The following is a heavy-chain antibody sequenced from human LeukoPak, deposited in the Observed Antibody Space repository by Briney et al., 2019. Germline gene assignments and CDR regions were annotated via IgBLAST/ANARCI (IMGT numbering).Heavy chain of an antibody. D-gene: IGHD6-13*01. Sequence: GESLRLSCTASGFSFSGYWMSWVRQAPGKGLEWVANINQDGSAQYYVDSVKGQFTISRDNSKNTLYLQMNSLRAEDTAVYYCAKSTTSSSWYAVHFDYWGQGTLVTVSS. CDR1: GFSFSGYW. CDR3: AKSTTSSSWYAVHFDY. CDR2: INQDGSAQ. J-gene: IGHJ4*02. V-gene: IGHV3-7*03.